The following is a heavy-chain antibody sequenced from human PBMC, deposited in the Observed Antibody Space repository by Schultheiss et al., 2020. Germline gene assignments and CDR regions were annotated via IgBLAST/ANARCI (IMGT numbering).Heavy chain of an antibody. Sequence: GESLKISCTASGFIYTNYALSWVRQVPGKGLEWVSSISGGSTYYADSVKGRFTISRDNSKNTLYLQMNSLRAEDTAVYYCARRPSRRGRDGYDYWGQGTLVTVSS. V-gene: IGHV3-23*01. CDR1: GFIYTNYA. D-gene: IGHD5-24*01. CDR2: ISGGST. CDR3: ARRPSRRGRDGYDY. J-gene: IGHJ4*02.